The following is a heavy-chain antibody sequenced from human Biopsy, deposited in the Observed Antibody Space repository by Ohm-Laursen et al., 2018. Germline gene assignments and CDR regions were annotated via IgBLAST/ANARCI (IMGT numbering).Heavy chain of an antibody. J-gene: IGHJ4*02. CDR2: ISGNSDII. D-gene: IGHD3-10*01. CDR3: AKLGQMVRGVTPDDF. V-gene: IGHV3-23*01. CDR1: GFTFSSYA. Sequence: SLRLSCAATGFTFSSYAMTWFRQAPGKGLEWVSTISGNSDIIYDTDSVKGRFTISRDNSKNTLYLQMNSLRADDTAVYYCAKLGQMVRGVTPDDFWGQGTLVSVSS.